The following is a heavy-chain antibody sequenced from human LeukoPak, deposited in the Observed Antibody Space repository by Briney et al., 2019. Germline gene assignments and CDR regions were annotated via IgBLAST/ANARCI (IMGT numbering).Heavy chain of an antibody. CDR1: GFTFSTYT. D-gene: IGHD3-10*01. Sequence: GGSLRLSCAASGFTFSTYTMQWVRQAPGKGLEYVSFITGTGSSTHHADSVKGRFTISRDNSKSTVYLQMDSLRAEDAAVYFCARERAGYYYDYWGQGTLVTVSS. V-gene: IGHV3-64*02. CDR3: ARERAGYYYDY. CDR2: ITGTGSST. J-gene: IGHJ4*02.